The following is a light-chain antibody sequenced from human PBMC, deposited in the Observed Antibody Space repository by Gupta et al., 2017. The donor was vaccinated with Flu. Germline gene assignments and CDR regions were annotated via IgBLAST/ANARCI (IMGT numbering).Light chain of an antibody. Sequence: IVMTHTPPSLPVTPGKTASIYCRASQSRWNSDDRNRYLAWYQQKPGQAPQLLIYTTSSRASGVPDRFSGSGSGTDFTLKISRGEPEDVGVYYCRQRINFPFNFGHGTKVDIK. CDR2: TTS. CDR1: QSRWNSDDRNRY. V-gene: IGKV2-40*01. CDR3: RQRINFPFN. J-gene: IGKJ3*01.